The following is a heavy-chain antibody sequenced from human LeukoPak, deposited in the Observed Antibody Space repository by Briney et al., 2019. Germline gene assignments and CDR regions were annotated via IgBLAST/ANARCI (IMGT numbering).Heavy chain of an antibody. D-gene: IGHD3-9*01. J-gene: IGHJ4*02. CDR1: GFTFSNAW. Sequence: GGSLRLSCAASGFTFSNAWMSWVRQAPGKGLEWVGRIKSKTDGGTTDYAAPVKGRFTISRDDSKNTLYLQMNSLKTEGTAVYYCTTGEVSYYDILTGPRGDYWGQGTLVTVSS. CDR2: IKSKTDGGTT. V-gene: IGHV3-15*01. CDR3: TTGEVSYYDILTGPRGDY.